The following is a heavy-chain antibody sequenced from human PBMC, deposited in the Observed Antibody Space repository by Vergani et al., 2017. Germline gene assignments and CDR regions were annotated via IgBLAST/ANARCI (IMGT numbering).Heavy chain of an antibody. Sequence: EVQLLESGGGLVQPGGSLRLSCAASGFTFSSYAMSWVRQAPGKGLEWVSAISGSCGSTYYADSVKGRFTISRDNAKNSLYLQMNSLRAEDTAVYYCARVPGVRALPSFFDAFDIWGQGTMVTVSS. J-gene: IGHJ3*02. CDR2: ISGSCGST. D-gene: IGHD1-26*01. V-gene: IGHV3-23*01. CDR3: ARVPGVRALPSFFDAFDI. CDR1: GFTFSSYA.